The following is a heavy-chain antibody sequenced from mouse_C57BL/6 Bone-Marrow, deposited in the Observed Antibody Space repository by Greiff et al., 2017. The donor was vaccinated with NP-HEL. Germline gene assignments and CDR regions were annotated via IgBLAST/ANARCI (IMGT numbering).Heavy chain of an antibody. CDR3: ARHEAPYYFDY. CDR2: ISSGGSYT. CDR1: GFTFSSYG. V-gene: IGHV5-6*01. J-gene: IGHJ2*01. Sequence: VQLKESGGDLVKPGGSLKLSCAASGFTFSSYGMSWVRQTPDKRLEWVATISSGGSYTYYPDSVKGRFTISRDNAKNTLYLQMSSLKSEDTAMYYCARHEAPYYFDYWGQGTTLTVAS.